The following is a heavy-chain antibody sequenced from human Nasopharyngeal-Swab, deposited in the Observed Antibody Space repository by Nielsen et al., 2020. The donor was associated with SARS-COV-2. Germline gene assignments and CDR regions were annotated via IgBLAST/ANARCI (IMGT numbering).Heavy chain of an antibody. CDR2: IGDKDHNYAT. J-gene: IGHJ4*02. V-gene: IGHV3-73*01. Sequence: GGSLKISCATSGFVFSAVAMHWVRQASGKGMGWVCRIGDKDHNYATTYGASVKGRFTISRDDSKNTAFLQLDSLKTEDTALYYCTTDFYFDYWGQGTLVTVSS. CDR3: TTDFYFDY. CDR1: GFVFSAVA.